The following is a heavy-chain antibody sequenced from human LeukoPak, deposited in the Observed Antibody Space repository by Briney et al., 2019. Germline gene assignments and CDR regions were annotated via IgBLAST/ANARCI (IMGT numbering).Heavy chain of an antibody. D-gene: IGHD6-19*01. Sequence: SVKVSCKASGGTFSSYAISWVRQAPGQGLEWMGRIIPIFGTANYAQKFQGRVTITTDESTSTAYMELSSLRSEDTAVYYCARDHPLAVAGIGYSDYWGQGTLVTVSS. V-gene: IGHV1-69*05. CDR3: ARDHPLAVAGIGYSDY. CDR2: IIPIFGTA. J-gene: IGHJ4*02. CDR1: GGTFSSYA.